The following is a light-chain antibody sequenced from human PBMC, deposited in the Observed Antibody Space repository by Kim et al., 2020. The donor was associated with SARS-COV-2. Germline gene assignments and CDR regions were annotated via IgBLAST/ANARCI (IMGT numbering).Light chain of an antibody. Sequence: QSVLTQPPSVSGAPGQRVTISCSGNSSSIGAGYDVYWYQQFPGTAPKLLMSGNSNRPSGVPDRFSGSKSGTSASLAITGLQTEDEADYYCQSYDSSLSAWVFGGGTQLTVL. CDR2: GNS. V-gene: IGLV1-40*01. CDR3: QSYDSSLSAWV. J-gene: IGLJ3*02. CDR1: SSSIGAGYD.